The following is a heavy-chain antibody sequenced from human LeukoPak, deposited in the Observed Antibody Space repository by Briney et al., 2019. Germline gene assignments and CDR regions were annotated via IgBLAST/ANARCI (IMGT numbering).Heavy chain of an antibody. CDR2: INAGNGNT. J-gene: IGHJ6*03. CDR3: ARGGYGSGSRYYYYYYMDV. D-gene: IGHD3-10*01. V-gene: IGHV1-3*03. Sequence: ASVKVSCKASGYTFTSYAMHWVRQAPGQRLEWMGWINAGNGNTKYSQEFQGRVTITRDTSASTAYMELSSLRSEDTAVYYCARGGYGSGSRYYYYYYMDVWGKGTTVTISS. CDR1: GYTFTSYA.